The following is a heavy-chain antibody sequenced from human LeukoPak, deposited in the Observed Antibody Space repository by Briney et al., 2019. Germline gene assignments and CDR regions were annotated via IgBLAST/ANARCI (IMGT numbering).Heavy chain of an antibody. CDR2: INPSGGST. CDR3: AGGGYDFVYYYYGMDV. D-gene: IGHD3-3*01. CDR1: GYTFTSYY. Sequence: ASVKVSCKASGYTFTSYYIHWVRQAPGQGLEWMGIINPSGGSTSYAQKFQGRVTMTRDTSISTAYMELSRLRSDDTAVYYCAGGGYDFVYYYYGMDVWGQGTTVTVSS. V-gene: IGHV1-46*01. J-gene: IGHJ6*02.